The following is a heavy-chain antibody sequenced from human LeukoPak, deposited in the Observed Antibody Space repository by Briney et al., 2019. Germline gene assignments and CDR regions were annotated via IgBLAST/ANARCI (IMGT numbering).Heavy chain of an antibody. D-gene: IGHD3-3*01. CDR2: INHSGST. J-gene: IGHJ4*02. CDR3: ARGLRFLEWSERNDY. Sequence: SETLSLTCAVYGGSFSGYYWSWIRQPPGKGLEWIGEINHSGSTNYNPSLKSRVTISVDTSKNQFSLKLSSVTAADTAVYYCARGLRFLEWSERNDYWGQGTLVTVSS. CDR1: GGSFSGYY. V-gene: IGHV4-34*01.